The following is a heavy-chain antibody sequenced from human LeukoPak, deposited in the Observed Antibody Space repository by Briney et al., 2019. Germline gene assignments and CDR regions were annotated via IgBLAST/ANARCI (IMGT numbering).Heavy chain of an antibody. Sequence: SETLSLTCTVSGASISSSSHYWGWLRQHPGKGLEWIGSITYSGSTYINPTLKRPFTKTVETSKHTCSPKLRSVTAADTTVDYCARHLAYYYTLTGWQVDAFDIGGQGTMSTVSS. D-gene: IGHD3-9*01. CDR1: GASISSSSHY. J-gene: IGHJ3*02. CDR3: ARHLAYYYTLTGWQVDAFDI. V-gene: IGHV4-39*01. CDR2: ITYSGST.